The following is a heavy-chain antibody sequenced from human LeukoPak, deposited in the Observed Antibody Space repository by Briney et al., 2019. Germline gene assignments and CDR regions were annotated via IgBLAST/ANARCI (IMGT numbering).Heavy chain of an antibody. Sequence: GGSLRLSCVASGFIFSDHAMSWVRQAPGKGLEWVSVVSGPGDDTYYADSVKGRFTISRDNSKNTLYLQMNSPRAEDTAVYYCAKSPDFLSGYDYFKKYYFDYWGQGTLVTVSS. CDR3: AKSPDFLSGYDYFKKYYFDY. D-gene: IGHD5-12*01. J-gene: IGHJ4*02. CDR2: VSGPGDDT. CDR1: GFIFSDHA. V-gene: IGHV3-23*01.